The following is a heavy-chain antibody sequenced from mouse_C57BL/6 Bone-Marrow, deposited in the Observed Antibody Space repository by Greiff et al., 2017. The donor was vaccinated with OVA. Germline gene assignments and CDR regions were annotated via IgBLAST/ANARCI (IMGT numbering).Heavy chain of an antibody. V-gene: IGHV1-36*01. CDR2: VYPYNGGT. CDR1: GFTFTDYY. J-gene: IGHJ4*01. Sequence: EVHLVESGPVLVKPGPSVKISCKASGFTFTDYYMHWVKQSHGKSLEWIGLVYPYNGGTSYNQKFKGKATLTVDTSSSTAYMELNSLTSEDSAVYYCARTAYYSNPYAMDYWGQGTSVTVSS. D-gene: IGHD2-5*01. CDR3: ARTAYYSNPYAMDY.